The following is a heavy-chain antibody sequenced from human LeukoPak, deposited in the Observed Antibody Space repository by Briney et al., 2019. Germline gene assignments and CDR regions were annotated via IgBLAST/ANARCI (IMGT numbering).Heavy chain of an antibody. CDR2: INHSGST. D-gene: IGHD3-10*01. CDR3: ASLRRITMVRGSDNYYYYYYMDV. Sequence: SETLSLTCAVYGGSFSGYYWSWIRQPPGKGLEWIGEINHSGSTNYNPSLKSRVTISVDTSKNQFSLKLSSVTAADTAVYYCASLRRITMVRGSDNYYYYYYMDVWGKGTTVTISS. J-gene: IGHJ6*03. CDR1: GGSFSGYY. V-gene: IGHV4-34*01.